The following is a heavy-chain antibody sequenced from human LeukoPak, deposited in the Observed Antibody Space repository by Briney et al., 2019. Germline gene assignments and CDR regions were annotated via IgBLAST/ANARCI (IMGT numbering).Heavy chain of an antibody. Sequence: GGSLRLSCAASGFTFSSYAMSWVRQAPGKGLEWVSAISGSGGSTYYADSVKGRFTISRDNSKNTLYLQMNSLRAEDTAVYYCAKAPEPIVGATPGAFDIWGQGTMVTVSS. V-gene: IGHV3-23*01. J-gene: IGHJ3*02. CDR2: ISGSGGST. D-gene: IGHD1-26*01. CDR3: AKAPEPIVGATPGAFDI. CDR1: GFTFSSYA.